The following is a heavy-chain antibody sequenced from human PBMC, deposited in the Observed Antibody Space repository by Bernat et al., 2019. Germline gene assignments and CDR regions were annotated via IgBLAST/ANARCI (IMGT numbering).Heavy chain of an antibody. Sequence: QVQLVESGGGVVQPGRSLRLSCAASGFTFSSYGMHWVRQAPGKGLEWVAVISYDGSNKYYVDSVKGRFTISRDNSKNTLYLQMNSLRAEDTAVYYCAKETISSWYVSGMDVWGQGTTVTVSS. V-gene: IGHV3-30*18. CDR1: GFTFSSYG. D-gene: IGHD6-13*01. J-gene: IGHJ6*02. CDR2: ISYDGSNK. CDR3: AKETISSWYVSGMDV.